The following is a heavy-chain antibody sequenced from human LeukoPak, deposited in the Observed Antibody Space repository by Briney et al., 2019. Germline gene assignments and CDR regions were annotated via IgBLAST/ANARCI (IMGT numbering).Heavy chain of an antibody. D-gene: IGHD6-19*01. CDR3: VKYIAVPGGQLLGVY. Sequence: GGSLRLSCAASGFIFSNYAMAWVRQAPGKGLEWVSGINPRDGGTVYADSVRGRFTISRDNSKYTLYLQMNSLRVEDTALYYCVKYIAVPGGQLLGVYWGQGTLVTVSS. V-gene: IGHV3-23*01. J-gene: IGHJ4*02. CDR1: GFIFSNYA. CDR2: INPRDGGT.